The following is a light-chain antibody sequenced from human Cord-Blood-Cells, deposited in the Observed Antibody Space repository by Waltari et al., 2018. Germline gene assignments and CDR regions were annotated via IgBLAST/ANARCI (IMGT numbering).Light chain of an antibody. Sequence: IQMTQSPSSLSASVGDRVTIPCRASQSISSYLDWYQQKPGKAPKLLIYAASSLQSGVPSRFSGSGSGTDCTLIISSLQPEDFATYYCQQSYSTPITFGQGIRLEIK. CDR1: QSISSY. CDR2: AAS. J-gene: IGKJ5*01. V-gene: IGKV1-39*01. CDR3: QQSYSTPIT.